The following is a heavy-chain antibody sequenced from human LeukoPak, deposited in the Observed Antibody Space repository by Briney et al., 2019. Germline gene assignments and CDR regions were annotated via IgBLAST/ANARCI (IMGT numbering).Heavy chain of an antibody. CDR2: IYTSGST. Sequence: SETLSLTCTVSGGSISSYYWSWIRQPAGKGLEWIGRIYTSGSTNYNPSLKSRVTMSVDTSKNQFSLKLSSVTAADTAVYYCAFSCSSTSRHDAFDIWGQGTMVTVSS. CDR1: GGSISSYY. J-gene: IGHJ3*02. V-gene: IGHV4-4*07. D-gene: IGHD2-2*01. CDR3: AFSCSSTSRHDAFDI.